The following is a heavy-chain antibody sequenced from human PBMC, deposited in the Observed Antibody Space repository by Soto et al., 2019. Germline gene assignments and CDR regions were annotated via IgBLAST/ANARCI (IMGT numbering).Heavy chain of an antibody. CDR3: ARYYDSSGYYGY. V-gene: IGHV1-69*13. CDR1: GGTFSSYA. Sequence: ASVKVSCKASGGTFSSYAISWVRQAPGQGLEWMGGIIPIFGTANYAQKFQGRVTITADESTSTAYMELSSLRSEDTAVYYCARYYDSSGYYGYWGQGTLVTVSS. CDR2: IIPIFGTA. D-gene: IGHD3-22*01. J-gene: IGHJ4*02.